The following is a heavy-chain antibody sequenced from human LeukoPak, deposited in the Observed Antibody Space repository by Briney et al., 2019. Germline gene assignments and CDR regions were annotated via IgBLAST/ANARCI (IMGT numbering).Heavy chain of an antibody. Sequence: ASVKVSCKASGYTFTGYYMHWVRQAPGQGLEWMGWINPNSGGTNYAQKFQGRVTMTRDTSISTAYMELSRPRSDDTAVYYCARRSVAARKCFDYWGQGTLVTVSS. D-gene: IGHD6-6*01. CDR3: ARRSVAARKCFDY. CDR2: INPNSGGT. V-gene: IGHV1-2*02. CDR1: GYTFTGYY. J-gene: IGHJ4*02.